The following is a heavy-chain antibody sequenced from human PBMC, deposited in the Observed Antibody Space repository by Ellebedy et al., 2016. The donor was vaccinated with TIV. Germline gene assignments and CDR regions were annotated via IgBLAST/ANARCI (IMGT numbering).Heavy chain of an antibody. V-gene: IGHV3-30-3*01. CDR1: GFTFSSYA. D-gene: IGHD2-8*01. CDR2: ISYDGSNK. J-gene: IGHJ4*02. Sequence: GGSLRLSXAASGFTFSSYAMHWVRQAPGKGLEWVAVISYDGSNKYYADSVKGRFTISRDNSKNTLYLQMNSLRAEDTAVYYCAKGGGGYCTNGADYWGQGTLVTVSS. CDR3: AKGGGGYCTNGADY.